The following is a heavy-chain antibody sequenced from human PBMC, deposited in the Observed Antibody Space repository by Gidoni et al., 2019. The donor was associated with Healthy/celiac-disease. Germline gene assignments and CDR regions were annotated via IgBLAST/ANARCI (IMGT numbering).Heavy chain of an antibody. J-gene: IGHJ4*02. CDR3: ASLMITRGGEQWLAVDY. CDR1: GYSFTSYW. CDR2: IDPSDSYT. Sequence: EVQLVQSGAEVKKPGESLRSSCKGAGYSFTSYWISWVRQMPGNGLEWMGRIDPSDSYTNYSPSFQGHVTLSADKSISTAYLQWSSLKASDTAMYYCASLMITRGGEQWLAVDYWGQGTLVTVSS. D-gene: IGHD6-19*01. V-gene: IGHV5-10-1*03.